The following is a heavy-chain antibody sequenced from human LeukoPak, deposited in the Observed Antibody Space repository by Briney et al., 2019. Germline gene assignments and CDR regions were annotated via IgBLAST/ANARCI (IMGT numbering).Heavy chain of an antibody. D-gene: IGHD6-19*01. Sequence: SETLSLTCTVSGGSIRSSNNYWGWIRQPPGKGLEWIGGIHYSGSTYYYPSLKSRVTISVDTSKNQFSLKLSSVTAADTAVYYCARTSSSGLVGGYYFDYWGQGTLVTVSS. CDR3: ARTSSSGLVGGYYFDY. CDR1: GGSIRSSNNY. CDR2: IHYSGST. V-gene: IGHV4-39*07. J-gene: IGHJ4*02.